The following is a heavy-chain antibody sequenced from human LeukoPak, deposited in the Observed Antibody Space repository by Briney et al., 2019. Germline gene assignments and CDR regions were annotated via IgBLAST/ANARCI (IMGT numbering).Heavy chain of an antibody. Sequence: PSETLSLTCTVSGGSISSYYWSWIRQPPGKGLEWIGYIYYSGSTNYNPSLKSRVTISVDTSKNQFSLKLSSVTAADTAVYYCARVNYDSSGVIDYWGQGTLVTVSS. D-gene: IGHD3-22*01. CDR2: IYYSGST. CDR1: GGSISSYY. CDR3: ARVNYDSSGVIDY. V-gene: IGHV4-59*01. J-gene: IGHJ4*02.